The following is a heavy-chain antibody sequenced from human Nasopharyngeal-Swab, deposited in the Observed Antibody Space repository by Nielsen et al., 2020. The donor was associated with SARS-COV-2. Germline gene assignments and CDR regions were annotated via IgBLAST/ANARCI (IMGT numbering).Heavy chain of an antibody. D-gene: IGHD3-3*01. V-gene: IGHV1-3*01. J-gene: IGHJ6*03. CDR2: INAGNGNT. Sequence: WVRQAPGQRLEWMGWINAGNGNTKYSQKFQGRVTITRDTSASTAYMDLSSLRSEDTAVYYCARGSGYYTYYYMDVWGKGTTVTVSS. CDR3: ARGSGYYTYYYMDV.